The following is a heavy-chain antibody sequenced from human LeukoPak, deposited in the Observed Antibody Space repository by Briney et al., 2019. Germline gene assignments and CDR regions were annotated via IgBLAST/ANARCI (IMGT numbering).Heavy chain of an antibody. CDR2: INHSGST. D-gene: IGHD2/OR15-2a*01. CDR3: ARGPFL. V-gene: IGHV4-34*01. J-gene: IGHJ4*02. CDR1: GGSFSGYY. Sequence: SETLSLTCAVYGGSFSGYYSSWIRQPPGKGLEWIGEINHSGSTNYNPSLKSRVTISVDTSKNQFSLKLSSVTAADTAVYYCARGPFLWGQGTLVTVSS.